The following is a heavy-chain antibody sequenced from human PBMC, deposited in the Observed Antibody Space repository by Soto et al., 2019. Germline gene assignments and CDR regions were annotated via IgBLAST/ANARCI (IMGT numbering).Heavy chain of an antibody. D-gene: IGHD2-15*01. J-gene: IGHJ6*02. CDR2: VYHNGTS. V-gene: IGHV4-4*02. Sequence: VHLQESGPGLVKPSGAMSLTCVVSGGSIRSTNWWAWVRQTPGKGLEWIGEVYHNGTSNYNPSLKGRATISVDRSKDQVSLRLNSVIDADTAVYYCARDLDRYCSVTSCHAMDVWGQGTPVTVSS. CDR1: GGSIRSTNW. CDR3: ARDLDRYCSVTSCHAMDV.